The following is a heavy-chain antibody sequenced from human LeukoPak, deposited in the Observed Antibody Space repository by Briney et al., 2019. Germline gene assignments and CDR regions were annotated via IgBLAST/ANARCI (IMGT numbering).Heavy chain of an antibody. Sequence: GGSLRLSCAASGFTFSSYEMNWVRQAPGKGLEWVSYISSSGSTIYYADSVKGRFTISRDNSKNTLYLQMNSLRAEDTAVYYCAKVWDYYDSSGYSPFDYWGQGTLVAVSS. J-gene: IGHJ4*02. V-gene: IGHV3-48*03. CDR2: ISSSGSTI. CDR3: AKVWDYYDSSGYSPFDY. CDR1: GFTFSSYE. D-gene: IGHD3-22*01.